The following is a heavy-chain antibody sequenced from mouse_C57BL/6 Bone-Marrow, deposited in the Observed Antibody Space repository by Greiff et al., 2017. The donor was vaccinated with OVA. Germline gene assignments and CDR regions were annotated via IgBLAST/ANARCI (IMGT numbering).Heavy chain of an antibody. CDR1: GFTFSSYG. CDR3: ARHPYGSSRAWFAY. Sequence: EVMLVESGGDLVKPGGSLKLSCAASGFTFSSYGMSWVRQTPDKRLEWVATISSGGSYTYYPDSVKGRFTISRDNAKNTLYLQMSSLKSEDTAMYYCARHPYGSSRAWFAYWGQGTLVTVSA. CDR2: ISSGGSYT. V-gene: IGHV5-6*01. D-gene: IGHD1-1*01. J-gene: IGHJ3*01.